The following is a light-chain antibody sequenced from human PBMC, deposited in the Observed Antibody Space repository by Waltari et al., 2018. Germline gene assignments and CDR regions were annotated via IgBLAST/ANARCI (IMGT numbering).Light chain of an antibody. CDR3: QSYDSSLSGSAV. CDR2: GKS. Sequence: QSVLTQPPSVSGAPGQRVTISCTGRSSNIGAGYDVHWYQQLPGTAPNHIICGKSMRPAGGPDRFSGSKAGTSASLAGTGLQAEEEADYDCQSYDSSLSGSAVFGGGTQLTV. CDR1: SSNIGAGYD. J-gene: IGLJ7*01. V-gene: IGLV1-40*01.